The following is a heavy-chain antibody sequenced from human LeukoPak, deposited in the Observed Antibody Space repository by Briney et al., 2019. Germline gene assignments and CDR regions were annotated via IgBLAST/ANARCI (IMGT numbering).Heavy chain of an antibody. J-gene: IGHJ5*02. V-gene: IGHV4-39*07. CDR3: ARRGVYDSSGYYYP. CDR2: IYYSGST. CDR1: GGSISSSSYY. Sequence: SETLSLTCTVSGGSISSSSYYWGWIRQPPGKGLEWIGSIYYSGSTNYNPSLKSRVTISVDTSKNQFSLKLSSVTAADTAVYYCARRGVYDSSGYYYPWGQGTLVTVSS. D-gene: IGHD3-22*01.